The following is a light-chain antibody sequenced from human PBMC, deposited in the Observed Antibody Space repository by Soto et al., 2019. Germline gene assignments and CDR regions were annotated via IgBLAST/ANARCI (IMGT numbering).Light chain of an antibody. CDR2: EVS. Sequence: QSVLTQPASVSGSPGQSITISCTGTSSDVGISNLVSWYQQHPGKAPKLMIYEVSKRPSEISNRFSGSKSGNTASLTISGLQAEDEAEYHCCSYAGSNTVLFGGGTKLTVL. CDR3: CSYAGSNTVL. CDR1: SSDVGISNL. J-gene: IGLJ2*01. V-gene: IGLV2-23*02.